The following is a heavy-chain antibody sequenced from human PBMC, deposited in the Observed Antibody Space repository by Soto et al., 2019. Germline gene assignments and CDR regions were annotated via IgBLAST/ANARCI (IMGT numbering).Heavy chain of an antibody. CDR3: ARHAQGSGTYLFDY. CDR1: GYSFAGYW. V-gene: IGHV5-10-1*01. Sequence: GESLKISCKGSGYSFAGYWITWVRQKPGKGLEWMGRIDPSDSQTYYSPSFQGHVTISADKSISTAYLQWSSLKASDTAMYYCARHAQGSGTYLFDYWGQGTLVTVSS. J-gene: IGHJ4*02. D-gene: IGHD3-10*01. CDR2: IDPSDSQT.